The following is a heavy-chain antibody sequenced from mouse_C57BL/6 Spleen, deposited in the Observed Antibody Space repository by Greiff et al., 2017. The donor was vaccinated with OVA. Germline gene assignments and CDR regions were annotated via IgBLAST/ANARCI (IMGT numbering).Heavy chain of an antibody. CDR3: ARNYYGSSYRYFDV. Sequence: VQLQQSGPGLVAPSQSLSITCTVSGFSLTSYAISWVRQPPGKGLEWLGVIWTGGGTNYNSALKSRLSISKDNSKSQVFLKMNSLQTDDTARYYCARNYYGSSYRYFDVWGTGTTVTVSS. CDR1: GFSLTSYA. V-gene: IGHV2-9-1*01. J-gene: IGHJ1*03. CDR2: IWTGGGT. D-gene: IGHD1-1*01.